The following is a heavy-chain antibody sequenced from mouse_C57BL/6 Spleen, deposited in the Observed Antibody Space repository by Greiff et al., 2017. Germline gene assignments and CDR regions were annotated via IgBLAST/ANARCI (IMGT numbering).Heavy chain of an antibody. Sequence: QVQLKESGAELVKPGASVKMSCKASGYTFTTYPIEWMKQNHGKSLEWIGNFHPYNDDTKYNEKFKGKATLTVEKSSSTVYLELSRLTSDDSAVFYCARGTVLRSPYAMDYWGQGTSVTVSS. CDR3: ARGTVLRSPYAMDY. J-gene: IGHJ4*01. D-gene: IGHD1-1*01. CDR1: GYTFTTYP. CDR2: FHPYNDDT. V-gene: IGHV1-47*01.